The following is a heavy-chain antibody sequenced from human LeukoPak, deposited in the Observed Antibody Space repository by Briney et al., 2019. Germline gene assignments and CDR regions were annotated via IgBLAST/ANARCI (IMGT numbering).Heavy chain of an antibody. CDR2: IIPIFGTA. CDR1: GGTFSSYA. D-gene: IGHD3-22*01. Sequence: SVKVSCKASGGTFSSYAISWVRQAPGQGLEWMGGIIPIFGTANYAQKFQGRVTITTDESTSTAYMELSSLRSEDTAVYYCASAGSNLAPNYYDSSGYPYYYYYMDVWGKGTMVTVSS. CDR3: ASAGSNLAPNYYDSSGYPYYYYYMDV. V-gene: IGHV1-69*05. J-gene: IGHJ6*03.